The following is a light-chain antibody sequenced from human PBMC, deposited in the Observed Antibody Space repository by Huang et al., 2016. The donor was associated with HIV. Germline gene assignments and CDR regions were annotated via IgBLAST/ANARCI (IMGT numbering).Light chain of an antibody. CDR1: QSISNN. V-gene: IGKV3-15*01. CDR2: GAS. CDR3: QQYHNWPPYT. Sequence: EILLTQSPATLSVSPGERVTLSCRASQSISNNLAWYQQKPGQVPRLLIYGASTRATTIPARFSGSASGTEFTLTISSLQSEDFAVYYCQQYHNWPPYTFGQGTKLEI. J-gene: IGKJ2*01.